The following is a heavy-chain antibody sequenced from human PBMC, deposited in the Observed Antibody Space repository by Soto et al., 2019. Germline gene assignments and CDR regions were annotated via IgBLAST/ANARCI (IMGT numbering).Heavy chain of an antibody. J-gene: IGHJ6*02. V-gene: IGHV1-69*01. CDR2: IIPIFGTA. Sequence: QVQLVQSGAEVKKPGASVKVSCKASGYTFSSYAISWVRQAPGQGLEWMGGIIPIFGTANYAQKFQGRVTITADESTSTAYMELSSLRSEDTAVYYCARDTRAATYYYYGMDVWGQGTTVTVSS. CDR3: ARDTRAATYYYYGMDV. D-gene: IGHD2-15*01. CDR1: GYTFSSYA.